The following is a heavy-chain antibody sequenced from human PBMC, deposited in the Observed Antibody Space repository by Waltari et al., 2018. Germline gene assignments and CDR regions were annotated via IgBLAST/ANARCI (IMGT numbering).Heavy chain of an antibody. D-gene: IGHD2-21*02. J-gene: IGHJ3*02. CDR2: IYYSGST. V-gene: IGHV4-39*01. CDR1: GGSISSSSYY. Sequence: QLQLQESGPGLVKPSETLSLTCTVPGGSISSSSYYWGWIRQPPGKGLEWIGSIYYSGSTYYNPSLKSRVTISVDTSKNQFSLKLSSVTAADTAVYYCARHFRGGNSADAFDIWGQGTMVTVSS. CDR3: ARHFRGGNSADAFDI.